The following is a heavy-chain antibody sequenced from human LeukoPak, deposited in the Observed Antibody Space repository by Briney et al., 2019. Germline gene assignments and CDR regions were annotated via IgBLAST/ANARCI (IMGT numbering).Heavy chain of an antibody. CDR2: ISYDGSNK. D-gene: IGHD3-10*01. V-gene: IGHV3-30*18. CDR3: AKDDHGSGSYLLHY. J-gene: IGHJ4*02. CDR1: GFTFSSYG. Sequence: GRSLRLSCAASGFTFSSYGMHWVRQAPGKGLEWVAVISYDGSNKYYADSVKGRFTISRDNSKNTLYLQMNSLRAEDTAVYYCAKDDHGSGSYLLHYWGQGTLVTVSS.